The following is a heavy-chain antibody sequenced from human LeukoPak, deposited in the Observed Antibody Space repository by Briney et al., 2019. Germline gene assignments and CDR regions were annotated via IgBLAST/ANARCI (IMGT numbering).Heavy chain of an antibody. CDR2: VKQDVSQI. CDR3: ARVGLSVVQGWYGMDV. D-gene: IGHD2-15*01. CDR1: GFTFSTYW. Sequence: GGSLRLSCVASGFTFSTYWMGWVRQAPGKGLEWVALVKQDVSQIFYVDSVKGRFTISRDNPKNSLYLQMNSLRAEDTAVYYCARVGLSVVQGWYGMDVWGQGTTVTVSS. V-gene: IGHV3-7*01. J-gene: IGHJ6*02.